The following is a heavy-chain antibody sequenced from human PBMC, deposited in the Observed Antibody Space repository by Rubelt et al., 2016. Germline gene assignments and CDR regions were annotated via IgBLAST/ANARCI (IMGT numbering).Heavy chain of an antibody. CDR2: INRRGGST. J-gene: IGHJ4*02. V-gene: IGHV1-46*01. D-gene: IGHD3-22*01. CDR1: GYTFTNYY. Sequence: QVQLVQSGAEMKKPGASVKVSCKASGYTFTNYYIHWVRQAPGQGLEWMGIINRRGGSTDYAQKFQGRDTMTRDTSTSTVYMELSGLLSEDTAVYYCARGRDDSGGYYYGRLFDYWGQGTLVTVSS. CDR3: ARGRDDSGGYYYGRLFDY.